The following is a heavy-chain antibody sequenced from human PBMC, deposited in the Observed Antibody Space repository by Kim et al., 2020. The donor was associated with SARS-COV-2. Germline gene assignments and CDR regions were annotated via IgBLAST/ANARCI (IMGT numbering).Heavy chain of an antibody. D-gene: IGHD3-3*01. Sequence: SETLSLTCTVSGGSISGYYWSWIRQPAGKGLEWIGRTSTSGNTKYSPSLKSRVSMSIDTSKKQFSLNLSSVTAADTAVYYCARELELTYCGQGTPVTV. CDR2: TSTSGNT. J-gene: IGHJ4*02. V-gene: IGHV4-4*07. CDR3: ARELELTY. CDR1: GGSISGYY.